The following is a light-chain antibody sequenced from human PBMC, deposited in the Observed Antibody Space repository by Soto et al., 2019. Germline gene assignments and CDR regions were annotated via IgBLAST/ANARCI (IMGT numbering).Light chain of an antibody. V-gene: IGKV2-28*01. Sequence: DIVMTQSPLSLPVTPGEPASISCRSSQSLLHSNGYNYLDWYLQKPGQSPQLLIYLGSNRASGVPDRFSGSGSGTDFTLKISRVEAEDVGDYYCMKALQAVYPFGQGTKLEIK. CDR3: MKALQAVYP. J-gene: IGKJ2*01. CDR2: LGS. CDR1: QSLLHSNGYNY.